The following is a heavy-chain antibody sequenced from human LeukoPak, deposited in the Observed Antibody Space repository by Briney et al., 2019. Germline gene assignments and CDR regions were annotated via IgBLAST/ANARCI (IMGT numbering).Heavy chain of an antibody. D-gene: IGHD6-19*01. Sequence: RSLRLSCAASGFTFDDYAMHWVRQAPGKGLEWVSGISWNSGSIGYAESVKGRFTISRDNAKNSLYLQMNSLRAEDTALYYCATSSREGEDSSGWASFDYWGQGTLVTVSS. CDR1: GFTFDDYA. CDR3: ATSSREGEDSSGWASFDY. V-gene: IGHV3-9*01. J-gene: IGHJ4*02. CDR2: ISWNSGSI.